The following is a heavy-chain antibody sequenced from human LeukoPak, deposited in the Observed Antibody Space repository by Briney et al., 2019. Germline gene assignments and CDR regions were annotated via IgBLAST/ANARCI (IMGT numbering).Heavy chain of an antibody. CDR2: INPRGGST. Sequence: ASVKVSCKASGYTXISYYMHWVRQAPGQGLEWMGIINPRGGSTSYAQKFQGRVTMTRDTSTSTVYMELSSLRSEDTAVYYCASDTANYYYDSSGYYFDYWGQGTLVTVSS. D-gene: IGHD3-22*01. CDR3: ASDTANYYYDSSGYYFDY. J-gene: IGHJ4*02. V-gene: IGHV1-46*01. CDR1: GYTXISYY.